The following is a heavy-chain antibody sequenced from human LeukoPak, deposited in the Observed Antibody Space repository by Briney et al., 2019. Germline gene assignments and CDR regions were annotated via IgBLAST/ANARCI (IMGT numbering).Heavy chain of an antibody. J-gene: IGHJ3*02. CDR2: FYTSGNS. Sequence: SETLSLTCTVSGGSISSYYWNWIRQPAGKGLEWIGRFYTSGNSNNNPSLKSRVTISVDTSKNQFSLKLSSVTAADTAVYYCARGRFIGAFDIWGQGTMVTVSS. D-gene: IGHD3-16*02. CDR3: ARGRFIGAFDI. CDR1: GGSISSYY. V-gene: IGHV4-4*07.